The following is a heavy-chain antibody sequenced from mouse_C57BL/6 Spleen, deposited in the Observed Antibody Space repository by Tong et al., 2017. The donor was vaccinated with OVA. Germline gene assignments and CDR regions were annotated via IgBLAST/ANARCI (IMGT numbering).Heavy chain of an antibody. CDR3: TRSDWEGFAY. CDR2: IYPGNSDT. J-gene: IGHJ3*01. Sequence: EVQLQQSGTVLARPGASVKMSCKASGYSFTSYWMHWVKQRSGQGLEWIGAIYPGNSDTSYNQKFKGKAKLTAVTSTSTAYMELSSLTNEDSAVYFCTRSDWEGFAYWGQGTLVTVSA. D-gene: IGHD4-1*01. V-gene: IGHV1-5*01. CDR1: GYSFTSYW.